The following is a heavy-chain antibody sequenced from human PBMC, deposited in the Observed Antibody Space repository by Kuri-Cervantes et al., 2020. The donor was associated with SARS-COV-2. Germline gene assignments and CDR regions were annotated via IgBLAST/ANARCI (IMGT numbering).Heavy chain of an antibody. CDR1: GFTFSSYW. Sequence: GGSLRLSCAASGFTFSSYWMSWVRQAPGKGLEWVANIKQDGSEKYYVDSVKGRFTISRDNAKNSLYLQMNSLRAEDTAVYYCARVAGSTVTTLFLGYYYYYMDVWGKGTTVTVSS. V-gene: IGHV3-7*01. CDR3: ARVAGSTVTTLFLGYYYYYMDV. J-gene: IGHJ6*03. D-gene: IGHD4-11*01. CDR2: IKQDGSEK.